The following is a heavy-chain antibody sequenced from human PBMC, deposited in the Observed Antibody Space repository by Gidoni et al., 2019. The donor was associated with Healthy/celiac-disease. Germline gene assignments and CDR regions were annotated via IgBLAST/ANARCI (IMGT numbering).Heavy chain of an antibody. Sequence: EVQLLESGGGLVQPGGSLRLSCAASGFTFTSYAMSWVRQAPGKGLEWVSAISGSGGSTYYADSVKGRFTISRDNSKNTLYLQMNSLRAEDTAVYYCAKQKGITIFSPMNFDYWGQGTLVTVSS. CDR2: ISGSGGST. CDR1: GFTFTSYA. V-gene: IGHV3-23*01. J-gene: IGHJ4*02. CDR3: AKQKGITIFSPMNFDY. D-gene: IGHD3-9*01.